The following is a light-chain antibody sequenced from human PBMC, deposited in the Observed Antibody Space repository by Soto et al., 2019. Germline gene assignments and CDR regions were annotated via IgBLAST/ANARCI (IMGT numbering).Light chain of an antibody. CDR3: HSRA. CDR1: QSISSW. V-gene: IGKV1-5*01. Sequence: DIKMNHSPSTLSASVGDRVTITCRASQSISSWLAWYQQKPGKAPKLLIYDASTLESGVPSRFSGSGSGTEFTLTISRLQPDDFATYFCHSRAFGQGTRL. J-gene: IGKJ5*01. CDR2: DAS.